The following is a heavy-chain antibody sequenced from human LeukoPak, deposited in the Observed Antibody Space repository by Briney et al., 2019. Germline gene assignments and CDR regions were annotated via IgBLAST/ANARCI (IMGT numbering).Heavy chain of an antibody. Sequence: ASVKVSCKASGYTFMSYYMHWVRQAPGQGLEWMGIINPSGGSTSYAQKFQGRVTMTRNTSISTAYMELSSLRSEDTPVYHCARAPRDGYRQLNPDYWGQGTLVTVSS. V-gene: IGHV1-46*01. J-gene: IGHJ4*02. CDR1: GYTFMSYY. D-gene: IGHD5-18*01. CDR2: INPSGGST. CDR3: ARAPRDGYRQLNPDY.